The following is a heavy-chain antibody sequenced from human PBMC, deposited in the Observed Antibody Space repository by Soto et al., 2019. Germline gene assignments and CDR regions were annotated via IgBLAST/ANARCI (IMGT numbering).Heavy chain of an antibody. CDR2: ISSSSSTI. V-gene: IGHV3-48*02. CDR1: GFTFSSYS. CDR3: ARDGPHYYDRSGYHYYYYYGVDV. J-gene: IGHJ6*01. D-gene: IGHD3-22*01. Sequence: GGSLRLSCAASGFTFSSYSMNWVRQAPGKGLEWVSYISSSSSTIYYADSVKGRFTISRDNAKNSLYLQMNSLRDEDTAVYYCARDGPHYYDRSGYHYYYYYGVDVWGQGTTVTVSS.